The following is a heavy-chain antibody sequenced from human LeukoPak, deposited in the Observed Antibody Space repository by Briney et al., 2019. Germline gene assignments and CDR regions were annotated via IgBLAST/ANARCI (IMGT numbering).Heavy chain of an antibody. V-gene: IGHV3-7*01. Sequence: GGSLRLSCAASGFTVSSNYMSWVRQAPGKGLEWVANIKQDGSEKYYVDSEKGRFTISRDNAKNSLYLQMNSLRAEDTAVYYCARDGRDFDFDYWGQGTLVTVSS. CDR3: ARDGRDFDFDY. CDR1: GFTVSSNY. CDR2: IKQDGSEK. J-gene: IGHJ4*02. D-gene: IGHD1-26*01.